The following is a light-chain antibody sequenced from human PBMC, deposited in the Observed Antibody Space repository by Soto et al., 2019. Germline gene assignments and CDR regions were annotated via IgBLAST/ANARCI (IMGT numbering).Light chain of an antibody. Sequence: QLVLTQPPSASASLGASVTLTCTLSSGYSNYKVDWYQQRPGKGPRFVMRVGTGGIVGSKGDGIPDRFSVLGSGLNRYLTIKNIQEEDESDYHCGADHGSGSNFGRDVFGTGTKLTVL. CDR1: SGYSNYK. J-gene: IGLJ1*01. CDR2: VGTGGIVG. CDR3: GADHGSGSNFGRDV. V-gene: IGLV9-49*01.